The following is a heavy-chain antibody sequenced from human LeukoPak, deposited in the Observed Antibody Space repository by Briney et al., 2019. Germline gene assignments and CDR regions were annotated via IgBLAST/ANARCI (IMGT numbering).Heavy chain of an antibody. V-gene: IGHV3-33*01. J-gene: IGHJ4*02. Sequence: GGSLRLSCAASGFTFSSYGMHWVRQAPGKGLEWVAVIWYDGSNKYYADSVKGRFTISRDNSKNTLYLQMNSLRAEDTAVYYCARDYYDSSDYSYFDYWGQGTLVTVSS. CDR2: IWYDGSNK. CDR1: GFTFSSYG. CDR3: ARDYYDSSDYSYFDY. D-gene: IGHD3-22*01.